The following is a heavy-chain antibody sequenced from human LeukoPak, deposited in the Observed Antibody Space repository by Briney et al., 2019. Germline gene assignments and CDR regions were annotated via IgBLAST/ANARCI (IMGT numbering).Heavy chain of an antibody. CDR3: ARHLGTSLIAAAGYYFDY. Sequence: SETLSLTCTVSGGSISSYYWSWIRQPPGKGLEWIGYIYYSGSTNYNPSLKSRVTISVDTSKNQFSLKLSSVTAADTAVYYCARHLGTSLIAAAGYYFDYWGQGTLVTVSS. J-gene: IGHJ4*02. CDR2: IYYSGST. V-gene: IGHV4-59*08. D-gene: IGHD6-13*01. CDR1: GGSISSYY.